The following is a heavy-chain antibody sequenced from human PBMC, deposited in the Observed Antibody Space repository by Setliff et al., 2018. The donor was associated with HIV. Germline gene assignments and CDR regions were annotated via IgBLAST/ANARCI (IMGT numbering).Heavy chain of an antibody. CDR3: ATGSFSRDSSGSGCYEYSYYGMDV. Sequence: GASVKVSCKASGYTFTGYYMHWVRQAPGQGLEWMGWINPNNGGTNYAQKFQGRVTMTRDTSISTAYMELSRLRSDDTAVYYCATGSFSRDSSGSGCYEYSYYGMDVWGQGTTVTVSS. CDR1: GYTFTGYY. J-gene: IGHJ6*02. V-gene: IGHV1-2*02. D-gene: IGHD3-22*01. CDR2: INPNNGGT.